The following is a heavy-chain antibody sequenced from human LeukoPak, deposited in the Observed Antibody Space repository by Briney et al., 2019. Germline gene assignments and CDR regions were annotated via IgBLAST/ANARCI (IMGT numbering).Heavy chain of an antibody. CDR2: ISTSSGTM. V-gene: IGHV3-48*04. J-gene: IGHJ4*02. Sequence: GGSLRLSCAASGFTFMTYIMNCVRQAPGKGLEWVSYISTSSGTMYYADSVKGRFTISRDNAQNSLYLQMNTLTAEDTAVYYCAREGSAADDFDYWGQGTLVTVSS. CDR3: AREGSAADDFDY. D-gene: IGHD2-2*01. CDR1: GFTFMTYI.